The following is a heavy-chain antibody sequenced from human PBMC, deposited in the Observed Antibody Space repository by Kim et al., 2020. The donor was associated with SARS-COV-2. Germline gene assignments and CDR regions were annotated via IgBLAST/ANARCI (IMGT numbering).Heavy chain of an antibody. CDR1: GGSISSYY. J-gene: IGHJ3*02. D-gene: IGHD3-22*01. Sequence: SETLSLTCTVSGGSISSYYWSWIRQPPGKGLEWIGYIYYTGNTNYNPSLKSRVTISVDTSKSQFSLQLSSVTAADTAVYYCARRDSRGYDGDAFDIWGQG. CDR3: ARRDSRGYDGDAFDI. CDR2: IYYTGNT. V-gene: IGHV4-59*08.